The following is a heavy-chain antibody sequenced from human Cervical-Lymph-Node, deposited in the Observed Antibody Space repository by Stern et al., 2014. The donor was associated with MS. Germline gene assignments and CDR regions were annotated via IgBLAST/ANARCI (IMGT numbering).Heavy chain of an antibody. J-gene: IGHJ5*02. CDR2: IIPIFGTA. V-gene: IGHV1-69*01. Sequence: QVQLVQSGAEVKKPGSSVKVSCKASGGTFSSYAISWVRQAPGQGLEWMGGIIPIFGTANYAQKFQGIVTITADESTSTAYMELSSLRSEDTGVYYCAIEGLRIAVAYWFDPWGQGTLVTVSS. CDR3: AIEGLRIAVAYWFDP. D-gene: IGHD6-19*01. CDR1: GGTFSSYA.